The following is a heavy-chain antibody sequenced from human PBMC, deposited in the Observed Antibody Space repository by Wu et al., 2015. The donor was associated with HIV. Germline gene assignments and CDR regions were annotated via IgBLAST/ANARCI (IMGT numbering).Heavy chain of an antibody. V-gene: IGHV1-69*12. J-gene: IGHJ3*02. CDR3: ARVEGLGMSDI. Sequence: QVQLVQSGAEVKKPGSSVKVSCKAPGGTFRSYGISWVRQAPGQGLEWIGGIIPMFGTANYAQKFQGRVTIIADESTSTAYMELSSLRFEDMAVYYCARVEGLGMSDIWGQGTMVTVSS. CDR1: GGTFRSYG. CDR2: IIPMFGTA. D-gene: IGHD7-27*01.